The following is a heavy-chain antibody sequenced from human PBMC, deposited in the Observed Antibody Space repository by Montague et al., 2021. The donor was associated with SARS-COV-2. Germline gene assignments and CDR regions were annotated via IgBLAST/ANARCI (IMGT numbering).Heavy chain of an antibody. D-gene: IGHD4-17*01. CDR2: VYYSGYT. CDR1: GDSVSSSDHY. CDR3: ARRRLREDYFDF. J-gene: IGHJ4*02. Sequence: SETLSLTCTVSGDSVSSSDHYWGWIRQPPGKGLEWLGIVYYSGYTYYNLSVKGRVTISIDASKNQFSLKLNSLTATDTSIYHCARRRLREDYFDFWGQGTLVTVSS. V-gene: IGHV4-39*01.